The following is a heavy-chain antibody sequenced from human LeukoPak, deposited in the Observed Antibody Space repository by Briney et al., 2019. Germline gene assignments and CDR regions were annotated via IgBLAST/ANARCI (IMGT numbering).Heavy chain of an antibody. CDR2: ISSSGSTI. J-gene: IGHJ4*02. CDR3: AREAYYDSSGYYRYDY. V-gene: IGHV3-11*04. CDR1: GFTFSDYY. Sequence: GGSLRLSCAASGFTFSDYYMSWIRQAPGKGLEWVSYISSSGSTIYYADSVKGRFTISRDNAKNSLYLQMNSLRAEDTAVYYCAREAYYDSSGYYRYDYWGQGTLVTVSS. D-gene: IGHD3-22*01.